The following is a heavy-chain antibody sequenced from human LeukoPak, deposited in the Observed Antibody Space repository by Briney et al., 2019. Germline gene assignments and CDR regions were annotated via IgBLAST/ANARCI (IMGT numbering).Heavy chain of an antibody. V-gene: IGHV3-23*01. Sequence: PGGSLRLTCAASELHAMTWVRQGPGKGLEWVSAISRSGGSTYYADSVKGRFTISRDKSNNTMYLQMNSLRAEDTAVYYCARAMGSPFDYWGQGTLVTVSS. CDR2: ISRSGGST. D-gene: IGHD3-10*01. CDR1: ELHA. J-gene: IGHJ4*02. CDR3: ARAMGSPFDY.